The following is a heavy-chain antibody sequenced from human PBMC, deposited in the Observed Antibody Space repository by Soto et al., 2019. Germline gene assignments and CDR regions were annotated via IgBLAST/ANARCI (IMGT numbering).Heavy chain of an antibody. CDR3: ARLGVVVPAATTTTYYYMDV. CDR2: IYYSGST. J-gene: IGHJ6*03. Sequence: SETLSLTCTVSGGSISSYYWSWIRQPPGKGLEWIGYIYYSGSTNYNPSLKSRVTISVDTSKNQFSLKLSSVTAADTAVYYCARLGVVVPAATTTTYYYMDVWGKGTTVTVSS. CDR1: GGSISSYY. V-gene: IGHV4-59*08. D-gene: IGHD2-2*01.